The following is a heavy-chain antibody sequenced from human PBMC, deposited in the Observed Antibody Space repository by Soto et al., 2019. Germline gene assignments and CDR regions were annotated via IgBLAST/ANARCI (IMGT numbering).Heavy chain of an antibody. CDR1: GFTFSSYW. V-gene: IGHV3-7*01. CDR2: IKQDASEK. J-gene: IGHJ4*02. Sequence: GGSLRLSCAGSGFTFSSYWMSWVRQVPGKGLEWVANIKQDASEKHYVDSVKGRFTISRDNAENSLYLQMNSLRGEDTAVYYCVREGSSWYFDYWGQGTLVTVSS. D-gene: IGHD2-2*01. CDR3: VREGSSWYFDY.